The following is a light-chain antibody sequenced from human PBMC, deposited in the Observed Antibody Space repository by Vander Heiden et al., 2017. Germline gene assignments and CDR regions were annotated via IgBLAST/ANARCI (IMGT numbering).Light chain of an antibody. Sequence: DLQLTQSPSFLSASVGDRVTITCRASQGISSYLAWYQQKPGKSPKLLSYAASTLQSGVPARFTGSGSGTEFTLTISSLQHEDFATYYCQQLNSYPRITFGPGTKVDIK. CDR3: QQLNSYPRIT. V-gene: IGKV1-9*01. CDR1: QGISSY. J-gene: IGKJ3*01. CDR2: AAS.